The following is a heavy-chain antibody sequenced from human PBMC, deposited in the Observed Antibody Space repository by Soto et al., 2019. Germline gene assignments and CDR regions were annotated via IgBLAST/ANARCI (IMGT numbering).Heavy chain of an antibody. CDR2: INTDGSSA. CDR1: GFNLSHPW. J-gene: IGHJ6*02. D-gene: IGHD3-22*01. Sequence: GGSLRLSCAASGFNLSHPWMTWVRQAAGKGLEWVGHINTDGSSANYADSVKGRFTISRDNSKNTLFLQMNSLRAEDTAVYYCVRRGYFDTSGYYGNYYYAMDVWGQGTTVTVSS. V-gene: IGHV3-74*01. CDR3: VRRGYFDTSGYYGNYYYAMDV.